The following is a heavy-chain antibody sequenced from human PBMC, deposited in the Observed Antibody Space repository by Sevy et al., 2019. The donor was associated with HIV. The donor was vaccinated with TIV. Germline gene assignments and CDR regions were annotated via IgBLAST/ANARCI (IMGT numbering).Heavy chain of an antibody. CDR2: ISFDGTDK. J-gene: IGHJ3*01. CDR3: VRETTMLPRGAFDF. Sequence: GGSLRLSCAASEFTFSSYAMNWVRQAPGKGLEWVSFISFDGTDKYYADSVKGRFTITRDNSKNTLFLQMNSLRAEDTAFYYCVRETTMLPRGAFDFWGQGTMVTVSS. V-gene: IGHV3-30-3*01. CDR1: EFTFSSYA. D-gene: IGHD3-10*01.